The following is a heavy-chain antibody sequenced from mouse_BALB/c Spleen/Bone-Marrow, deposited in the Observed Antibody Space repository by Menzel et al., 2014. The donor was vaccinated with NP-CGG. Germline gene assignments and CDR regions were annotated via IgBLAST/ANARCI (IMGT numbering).Heavy chain of an antibody. CDR3: ARGQLGLKYYAMDY. V-gene: IGHV1-26*01. CDR1: GYSFTGYT. Sequence: EVKLMESGPELVKPGASMKISCKASGYSFTGYTMSWVKQSHGKNLEWIGLINPYNGGTSYNQKFKGKATLTVDKSSSTAYMELLSLTSEDSAVYYCARGQLGLKYYAMDYWGQGTSVTVSS. D-gene: IGHD3-2*01. CDR2: INPYNGGT. J-gene: IGHJ4*01.